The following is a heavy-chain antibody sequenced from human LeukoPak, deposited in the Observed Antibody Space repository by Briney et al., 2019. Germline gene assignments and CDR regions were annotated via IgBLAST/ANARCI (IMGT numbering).Heavy chain of an antibody. CDR1: GGSFSGYY. CDR3: ARAASSGWFVTY. Sequence: SETLSLTCAVYGGSFSGYYWSWIRQPPGKGLEWIGEINHSGSTNYNPSLKSRVTISVDTSKNQFSLKLSSVTAADTAVYYCARAASSGWFVTYWGQGTLATVSS. CDR2: INHSGST. V-gene: IGHV4-34*01. J-gene: IGHJ4*02. D-gene: IGHD6-19*01.